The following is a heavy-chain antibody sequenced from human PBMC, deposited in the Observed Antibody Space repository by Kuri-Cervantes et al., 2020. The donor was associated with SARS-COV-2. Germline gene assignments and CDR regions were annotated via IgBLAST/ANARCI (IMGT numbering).Heavy chain of an antibody. J-gene: IGHJ6*03. Sequence: ASVKVSCKASGYTFTGYYMHWVRQAPGQGLEWMGWINPNSGGTNYAQKFQGWVTMTRDTSISTVYMELSRLRSDDTAVYYCARDGQPIHPCNSGVRYYYYYYMDVWGKGTTVTVSS. V-gene: IGHV1-2*04. D-gene: IGHD2/OR15-2a*01. CDR1: GYTFTGYY. CDR2: INPNSGGT. CDR3: ARDGQPIHPCNSGVRYYYYYYMDV.